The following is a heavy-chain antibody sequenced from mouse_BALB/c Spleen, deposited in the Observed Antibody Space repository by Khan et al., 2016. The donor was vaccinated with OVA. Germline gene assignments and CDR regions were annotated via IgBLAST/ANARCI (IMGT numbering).Heavy chain of an antibody. V-gene: IGHV2-6-7*01. CDR2: IWGDGST. J-gene: IGHJ4*01. D-gene: IGHD2-10*01. Sequence: QVQLKESGPGLVAPSQSLSITCTVSGFSLTGYGVNWVRQPPGKGLEWLGMIWGDGSTDYNSALKSRLSISKDNSKSQVFLKMNSLQNDDTARYNGARAYYGNYREAMDYWGQGTSVTVSS. CDR3: ARAYYGNYREAMDY. CDR1: GFSLTGYG.